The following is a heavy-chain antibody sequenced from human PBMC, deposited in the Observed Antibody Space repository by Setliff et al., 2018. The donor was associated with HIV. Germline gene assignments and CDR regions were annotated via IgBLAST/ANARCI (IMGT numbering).Heavy chain of an antibody. J-gene: IGHJ3*02. CDR2: ISSYNDNT. Sequence: ASVKVSCKASGYTFDTFGINWVRQAPGQGLEWMGWISSYNDNTNYALNLQGRVTMTTDTSTSTAYMELRSLRSDATAVYYCARDDVGYCSGGSCYHLFDTFDIWGQGTVVTVSS. V-gene: IGHV1-18*01. CDR1: GYTFDTFG. D-gene: IGHD2-15*01. CDR3: ARDDVGYCSGGSCYHLFDTFDI.